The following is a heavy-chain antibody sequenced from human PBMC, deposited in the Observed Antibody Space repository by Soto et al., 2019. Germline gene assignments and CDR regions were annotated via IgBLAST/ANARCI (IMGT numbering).Heavy chain of an antibody. CDR3: AKWHTYNYDSLAFSGFDC. D-gene: IGHD3-16*01. CDR1: GFSFSIYA. Sequence: GGSLRLSCVASGFSFSIYAISWVRQAPGKGLEWVSAISGGDGSPSYADSVKGRFTISRDNSKNTLYLHMNSLRADDTAAYYCAKWHTYNYDSLAFSGFDCWGQGTQVTVSS. V-gene: IGHV3-23*01. J-gene: IGHJ4*02. CDR2: ISGGDGSP.